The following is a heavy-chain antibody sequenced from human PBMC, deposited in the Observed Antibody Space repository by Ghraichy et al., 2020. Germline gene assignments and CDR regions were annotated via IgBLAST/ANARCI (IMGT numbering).Heavy chain of an antibody. V-gene: IGHV4-34*12. CDR2: IIHGGST. CDR1: GGSFTGYH. CDR3: ARHIPAAIQLSAFDV. D-gene: IGHD5-18*01. J-gene: IGHJ3*01. Sequence: SETLSLTCAAYGGSFTGYHWSWIRQPPGKGLEWLGQIIHGGSTNYNPSLKSRVTISLDTSKNQFSLNLSSVTAADTGVYYCARHIPAAIQLSAFDVWGHGVIVTVAS.